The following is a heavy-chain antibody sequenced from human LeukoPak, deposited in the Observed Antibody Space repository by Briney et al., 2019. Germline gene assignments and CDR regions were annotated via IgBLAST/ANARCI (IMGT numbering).Heavy chain of an antibody. CDR1: GYRSTTYW. CDR3: ARLESQIDAFDF. CDR2: IYPGDSDT. Sequence: GESLKISCKGSGYRSTTYWIGWVRQMPGKGLEWMGIIYPGDSDTRYSPSFEGQVTISADKSTNTAYLQWSSLKASDTAIYYCARLESQIDAFDFWGQGTSVIVSS. J-gene: IGHJ3*01. V-gene: IGHV5-51*01.